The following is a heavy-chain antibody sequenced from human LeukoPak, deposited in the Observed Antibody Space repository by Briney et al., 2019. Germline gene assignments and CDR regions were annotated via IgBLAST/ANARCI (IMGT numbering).Heavy chain of an antibody. V-gene: IGHV4-34*01. D-gene: IGHD3-10*01. CDR3: ARVGSPDAFDI. CDR1: GGSFSGYY. CDR2: INHSGST. J-gene: IGHJ3*02. Sequence: SETLSLTCAVYGGSFSGYYWSWIRQPPGKGLEWIGEINHSGSTNYNPSLKSRVTISVDTSKNQFPLKLSSVTAADTAVYYCARVGSPDAFDIWGQGTMVTVSS.